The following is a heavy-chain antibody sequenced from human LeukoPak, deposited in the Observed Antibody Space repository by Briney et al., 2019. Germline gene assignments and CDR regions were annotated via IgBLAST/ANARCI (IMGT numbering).Heavy chain of an antibody. D-gene: IGHD4-17*01. CDR2: IYYSGST. CDR1: GGSISSYY. Sequence: SETLSLTCTVSGGSISSYYWSWIRQPPGKGLEWIGYIYYSGSTNYNPSLKSRVTISVDTSKNQFSLKLSSVTAAETAVYYCARSATVTTGYFDYWGQGALVTVSS. V-gene: IGHV4-59*12. J-gene: IGHJ4*02. CDR3: ARSATVTTGYFDY.